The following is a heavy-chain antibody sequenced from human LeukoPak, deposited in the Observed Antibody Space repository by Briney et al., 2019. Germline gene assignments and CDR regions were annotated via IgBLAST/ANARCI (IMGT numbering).Heavy chain of an antibody. CDR2: IKQDGSET. D-gene: IGHD3-22*01. V-gene: IGHV3-7*01. CDR1: GFTFSSYW. Sequence: GGSLRLSCAASGFTFSSYWMSWVRQAPGKGLEWVANIKQDGSETSYVDSLKGRFTISRDNAKNSLYLQMNSLRAEDTAVYYCARDYNYDNRPWVGAFDIWGPGTMVTVSS. J-gene: IGHJ3*02. CDR3: ARDYNYDNRPWVGAFDI.